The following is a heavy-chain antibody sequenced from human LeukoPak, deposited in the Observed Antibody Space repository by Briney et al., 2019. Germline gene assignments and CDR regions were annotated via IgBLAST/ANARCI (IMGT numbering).Heavy chain of an antibody. D-gene: IGHD6-13*01. V-gene: IGHV4-30-2*01. CDR1: GGSISSGGYS. J-gene: IGHJ4*02. Sequence: SQTLSLTCAVSGGSISSGGYSWSWIRQPPGKGLEWIGYIYHSGSTYYNPSLKSRVTISVDRSKNQFSLKLSSVTAADTAVYYCVRHEYSSSWFRDYWGQGTLVTVSS. CDR3: VRHEYSSSWFRDY. CDR2: IYHSGST.